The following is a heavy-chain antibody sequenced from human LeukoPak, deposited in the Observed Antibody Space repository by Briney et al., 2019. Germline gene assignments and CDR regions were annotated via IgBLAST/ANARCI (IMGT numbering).Heavy chain of an antibody. Sequence: ASVKVSCKASGYTFTSYGISWVRQAPGQGLEWMGWISAYNGNTNYAQKLQGRVTMTTDTSTSTAYMELSRLRSDDTAVYYCARDLIAAAGETNWFDPWGQGTLVTVSS. CDR1: GYTFTSYG. V-gene: IGHV1-18*01. J-gene: IGHJ5*02. CDR2: ISAYNGNT. D-gene: IGHD6-13*01. CDR3: ARDLIAAAGETNWFDP.